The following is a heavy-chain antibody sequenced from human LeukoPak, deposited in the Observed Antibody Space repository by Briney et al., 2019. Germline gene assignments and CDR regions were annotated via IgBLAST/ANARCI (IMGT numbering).Heavy chain of an antibody. CDR3: ARVPDCSSTSCYPRYYYMDV. CDR1: GGSIGSGDYY. V-gene: IGHV4-30-4*08. D-gene: IGHD2-2*01. CDR2: IYYSGST. J-gene: IGHJ6*03. Sequence: SETLSLTCTVSGGSIGSGDYYWSWIRQPPGRGLKWIGNIYYSGSTYYNPSLKSRVTISVDTSKNQFSLKLSSVTAADTAVYYCARVPDCSSTSCYPRYYYMDVWGKGTTVTVSS.